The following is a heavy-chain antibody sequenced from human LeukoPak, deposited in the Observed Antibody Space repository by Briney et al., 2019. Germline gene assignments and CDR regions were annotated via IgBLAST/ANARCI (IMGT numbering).Heavy chain of an antibody. CDR2: ISSSSSYI. Sequence: KPGGSLRLSCAASGFTFSTYSMNWVRQAPGKGLEWVSSISSSSSYIYYADSVEGRFTISRDNAKNSLYLQMNSLRAEDTAVYYCARDQPNYDILTGYYPFDYWGQGTVVTVSS. CDR1: GFTFSTYS. J-gene: IGHJ4*02. CDR3: ARDQPNYDILTGYYPFDY. V-gene: IGHV3-21*01. D-gene: IGHD3-9*01.